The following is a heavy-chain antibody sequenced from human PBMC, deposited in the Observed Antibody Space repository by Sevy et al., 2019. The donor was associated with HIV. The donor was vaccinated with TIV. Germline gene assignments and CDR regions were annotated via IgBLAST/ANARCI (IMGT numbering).Heavy chain of an antibody. CDR1: GYTFTSYG. CDR2: ISAYNGNT. CDR3: AREDAWGGMDV. V-gene: IGHV1-18*01. D-gene: IGHD7-27*01. J-gene: IGHJ6*02. Sequence: ASGKVSCKASGYTFTSYGISWVRQAPGQGLEWMGWISAYNGNTNYAQKLQGRVTMTTATSTSTAYMELRSLGSDDTAVYYCAREDAWGGMDVWGQGTTVTVSS.